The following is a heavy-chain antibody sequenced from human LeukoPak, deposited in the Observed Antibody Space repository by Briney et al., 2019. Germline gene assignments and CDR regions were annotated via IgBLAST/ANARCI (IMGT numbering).Heavy chain of an antibody. Sequence: GGSLRLSCAASGFTFDNYAMNWVRQAPGKGLEWVSVISGSGGTTKYAGSVKGRFTISRDNSKNTLYLQMNSLRAEDTAVYYCAKETDYDFWSGYSYHYGMDVWGQGTTVTVSS. D-gene: IGHD3-3*01. CDR3: AKETDYDFWSGYSYHYGMDV. CDR2: ISGSGGTT. CDR1: GFTFDNYA. J-gene: IGHJ6*02. V-gene: IGHV3-23*01.